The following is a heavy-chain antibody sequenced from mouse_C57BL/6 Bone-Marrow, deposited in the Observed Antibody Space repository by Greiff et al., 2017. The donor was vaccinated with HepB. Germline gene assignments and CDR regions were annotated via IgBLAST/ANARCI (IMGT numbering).Heavy chain of an antibody. V-gene: IGHV5-4*01. CDR3: ARGKIYFDY. Sequence: EVQRVESGAGLVKPGGSLKLSCAASGFTFSSYAMSWVRQTPEKRLEWVATISDGGSYTYYPDNVKGRFTISRDNAKNNLYLQMSHLKSEDTAMYYCARGKIYFDYWGQGTTLTVSS. CDR2: ISDGGSYT. CDR1: GFTFSSYA. J-gene: IGHJ2*01.